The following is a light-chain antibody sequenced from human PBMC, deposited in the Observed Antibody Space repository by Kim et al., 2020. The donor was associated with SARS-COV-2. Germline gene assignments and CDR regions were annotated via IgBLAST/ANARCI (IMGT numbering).Light chain of an antibody. CDR2: GAS. CDR3: RQYGSSPPMYT. Sequence: PGGRATLSCRAAQSVSSSHLAWCQQKPGQAPRLLLYGASSRATGIPHEFSGSGSGTDFTLTISRLEPEDFAVYYCRQYGSSPPMYTFGQGTKLEI. V-gene: IGKV3-20*01. J-gene: IGKJ2*01. CDR1: QSVSSSH.